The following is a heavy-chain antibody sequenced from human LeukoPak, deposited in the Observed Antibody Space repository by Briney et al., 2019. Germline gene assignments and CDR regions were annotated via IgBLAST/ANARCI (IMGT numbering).Heavy chain of an antibody. J-gene: IGHJ4*02. Sequence: GGSLRLSCAASGFTFSNYAMTWVRQAPGKGLEWVSLISASGGSTYYADSVKGRFTISRDNSKNTLYLQMNSLRADDTAVYYCAKGMWDYAYDYWGQGTRVTASS. CDR2: ISASGGST. CDR3: AKGMWDYAYDY. CDR1: GFTFSNYA. D-gene: IGHD4-17*01. V-gene: IGHV3-23*01.